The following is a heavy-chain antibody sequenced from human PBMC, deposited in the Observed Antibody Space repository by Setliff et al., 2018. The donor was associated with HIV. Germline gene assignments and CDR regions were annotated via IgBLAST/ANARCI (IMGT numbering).Heavy chain of an antibody. CDR1: GYAFATYD. V-gene: IGHV1-46*01. D-gene: IGHD6-19*01. CDR2: ISPSGDRT. Sequence: ASVKVSCKPSGYAFATYDINWVRQAAGQGLEWMGIISPSGDRTNYAQKFQGRVTFIRDTSASTAYMELSSLRSEDTAVYYCARLNRWSIAVAGTHLYYYGMDVWGQGTTVTVS. J-gene: IGHJ6*02. CDR3: ARLNRWSIAVAGTHLYYYGMDV.